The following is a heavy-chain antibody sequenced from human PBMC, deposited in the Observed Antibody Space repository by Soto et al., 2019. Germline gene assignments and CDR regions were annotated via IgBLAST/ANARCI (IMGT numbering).Heavy chain of an antibody. V-gene: IGHV4-34*01. D-gene: IGHD2-15*01. CDR2: INHSGST. Sequence: SETLSLTCAVYGGSFSGYYWSWIRQPPGKGLEWIGEINHSGSTNYNPSLKSRVTISVDTSKNQFSLKLSSVTAADTAVYYCARVPRGRYCSGGSCYSYYFDYWGQGTLVTVSS. CDR1: GGSFSGYY. CDR3: ARVPRGRYCSGGSCYSYYFDY. J-gene: IGHJ4*02.